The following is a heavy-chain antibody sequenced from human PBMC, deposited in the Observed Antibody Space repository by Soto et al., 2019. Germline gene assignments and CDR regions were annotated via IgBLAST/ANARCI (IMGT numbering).Heavy chain of an antibody. V-gene: IGHV1-2*02. J-gene: IGHJ2*01. CDR1: GYTFTGYY. Sequence: GASVKVSCKASGYTFTGYYMHWVRQAPGQGLEWMGWINPNSGGTNYAQKFQGRVTMTRDTSISTAYMELSRLRSDDTAVYYCARADPYYYDSSGYGYFDLWGRGTLVTVSS. CDR3: ARADPYYYDSSGYGYFDL. CDR2: INPNSGGT. D-gene: IGHD3-22*01.